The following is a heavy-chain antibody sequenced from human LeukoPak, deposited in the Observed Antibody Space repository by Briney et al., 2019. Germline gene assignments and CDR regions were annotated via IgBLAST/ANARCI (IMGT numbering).Heavy chain of an antibody. CDR2: IYYSGST. D-gene: IGHD4-23*01. J-gene: IGHJ4*02. CDR3: ASTVVDYFDY. Sequence: SETLSLTCTVSGGSISSGGYYWSWMRQHPGKGLEWIGYIYYSGSTYYNPSLKSRVTISVDTSKNQFSLKLSSVTAADTAVYYCASTVVDYFDYWGQGTLVTVSS. CDR1: GGSISSGGYY. V-gene: IGHV4-31*03.